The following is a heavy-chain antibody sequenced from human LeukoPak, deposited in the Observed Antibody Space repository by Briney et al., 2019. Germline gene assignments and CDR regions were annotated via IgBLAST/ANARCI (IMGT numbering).Heavy chain of an antibody. D-gene: IGHD3-16*02. CDR1: GGSISSGSYY. J-gene: IGHJ4*02. Sequence: SETLSLTCTVSGGSISSGSYYWGWIRQPPGKGLEWIGSIYYSGSTYYNPSLKSRVTISVDTSKNQFSLKLSSVTAADTAVYYCARHAHYDYVWGSYRYEYFDYWGQGTLVTVSS. CDR2: IYYSGST. V-gene: IGHV4-39*01. CDR3: ARHAHYDYVWGSYRYEYFDY.